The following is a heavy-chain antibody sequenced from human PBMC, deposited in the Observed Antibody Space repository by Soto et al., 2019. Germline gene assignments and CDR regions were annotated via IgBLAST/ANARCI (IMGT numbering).Heavy chain of an antibody. CDR3: ARHGSRDAGRFDY. CDR2: IYYTGYT. V-gene: IGHV4-59*08. CDR1: GDSISGYY. J-gene: IGHJ4*02. Sequence: HVQLQESGPGLVQPSETLSLTCTVSGDSISGYYWNWIRQTPGEGLEWIGFIYYTGYTYYNPSLQSPLPLSGSPSKNPFSLNPTSVTAPDTAMYYCARHGSRDAGRFDYWGQGILVAVSS.